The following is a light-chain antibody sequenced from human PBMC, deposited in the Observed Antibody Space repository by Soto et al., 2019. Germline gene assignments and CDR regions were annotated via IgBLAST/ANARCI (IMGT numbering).Light chain of an antibody. CDR2: DVT. CDR3: SSKTSTDTLV. V-gene: IGLV2-14*01. CDR1: SSDVGDYDF. Sequence: QSALTQPASVSGSPGQSITISCTGSSSDVGDYDFVAWYQQSPGEAPKVMIYDVTSRPSGVSNRFSGSKSGNTASLIISGLQAEDEADYYCSSKTSTDTLVFGTGTKVTVL. J-gene: IGLJ1*01.